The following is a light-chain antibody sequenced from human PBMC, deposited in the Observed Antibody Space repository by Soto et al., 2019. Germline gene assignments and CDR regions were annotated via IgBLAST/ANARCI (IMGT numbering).Light chain of an antibody. CDR2: GAS. Sequence: EIVMTQSPATLSVVPGVRATLSCSPSQSISSNLAWYQQKTGQAPRLLTYGASTRATGIPARFSGSGSGTEFTLTISSLQPEDFAVYYCQQYYNWPRAFGQGTKV. J-gene: IGKJ1*01. CDR1: QSISSN. CDR3: QQYYNWPRA. V-gene: IGKV3-15*01.